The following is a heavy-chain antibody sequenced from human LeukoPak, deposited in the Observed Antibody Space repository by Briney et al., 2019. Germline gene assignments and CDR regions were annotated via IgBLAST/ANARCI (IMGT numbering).Heavy chain of an antibody. Sequence: SETLSLTCAVYGGSFSGYYWSWIRQPPGKGLEWIGEINHSGSTNYNPSLKSRVTISVDTSKNQFSLKLSSVTAADTAVYYCAGRSGDVWYFDYWGQGTLVTVSS. CDR1: GGSFSGYY. V-gene: IGHV4-34*01. CDR2: INHSGST. J-gene: IGHJ4*02. CDR3: AGRSGDVWYFDY. D-gene: IGHD3-3*01.